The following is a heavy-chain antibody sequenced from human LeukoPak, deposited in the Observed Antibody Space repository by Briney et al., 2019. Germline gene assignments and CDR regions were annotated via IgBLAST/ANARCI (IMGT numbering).Heavy chain of an antibody. J-gene: IGHJ5*02. V-gene: IGHV3-23*01. Sequence: GGSLRLSCEVSGFTFSTFGMNWLRQAPGKGLEWVSSFRGDGGSTYYAESVKGRFTISRDNSKNTVYLQMNNLRVEDTAIYYCAKDGYGSGGRWFDPWGQGTLVTVSS. CDR2: FRGDGGST. D-gene: IGHD3-10*01. CDR3: AKDGYGSGGRWFDP. CDR1: GFTFSTFG.